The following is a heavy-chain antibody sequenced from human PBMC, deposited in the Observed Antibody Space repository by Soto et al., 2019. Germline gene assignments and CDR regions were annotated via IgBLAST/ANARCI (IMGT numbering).Heavy chain of an antibody. CDR2: INSDGSVS. D-gene: IGHD2-15*01. V-gene: IGHV3-74*02. CDR1: GFTFRNYW. CDR3: ARGDCVGGSCYSLAGSFYYYMDA. Sequence: EVQLVESGVGLVQPGGSLRLSCAASGFTFRNYWMYWVRQAPGQGLEWVSRINSDGSVSSYADSVKGRLTISRDNVKNTLYLLMDSLRAEDTAVYYCARGDCVGGSCYSLAGSFYYYMDAWGKGTTVTVFS. J-gene: IGHJ6*03.